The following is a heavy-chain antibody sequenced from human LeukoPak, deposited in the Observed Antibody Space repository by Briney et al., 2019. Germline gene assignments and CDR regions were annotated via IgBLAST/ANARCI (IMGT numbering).Heavy chain of an antibody. V-gene: IGHV3-21*01. Sequence: GGSLRLSCAASGFTISSYGMHWVRQAPGKGLEWVSSISRTSEYIHYADSVRGRFAISRDNAKNSVYLQMNSLRAEDTAVYFCAGGGDFDYWGQGILVTVSA. D-gene: IGHD3-16*01. CDR3: AGGGDFDY. J-gene: IGHJ4*02. CDR1: GFTISSYG. CDR2: ISRTSEYI.